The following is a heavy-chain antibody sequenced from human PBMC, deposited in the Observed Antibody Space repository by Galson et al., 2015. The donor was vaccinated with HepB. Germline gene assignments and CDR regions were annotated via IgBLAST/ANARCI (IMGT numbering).Heavy chain of an antibody. CDR1: GGTFSSYA. CDR3: ARDDMRAAAGKLSGYYYYGMDV. V-gene: IGHV1-69*13. Sequence: SVTVSCKASGGTFSSYAISWVRQAPGQGLEWMGGIIPIFGIANYAQKFQGRVTITADESTSTAYMELSSLRSEDTAVYYCARDDMRAAAGKLSGYYYYGMDVWGQGTTVTVSS. D-gene: IGHD6-13*01. J-gene: IGHJ6*02. CDR2: IIPIFGIA.